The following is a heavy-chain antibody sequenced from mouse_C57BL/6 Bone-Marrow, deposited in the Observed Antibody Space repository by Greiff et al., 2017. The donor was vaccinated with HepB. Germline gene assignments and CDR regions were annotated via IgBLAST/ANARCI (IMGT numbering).Heavy chain of an antibody. CDR2: IDPSDSYT. J-gene: IGHJ1*03. CDR1: GYTFTSYW. Sequence: QVHVKQPGAELVRPGTSVKLSCKASGYTFTSYWMHWVKQRPGQGLEWIGVIDPSDSYTNYNQKFKGKATLTVDTSSSTAYMQLSSLTSEDSAVYYCASASIRYFDVWGTGTTVTVSS. V-gene: IGHV1-59*01. CDR3: ASASIRYFDV. D-gene: IGHD2-4*01.